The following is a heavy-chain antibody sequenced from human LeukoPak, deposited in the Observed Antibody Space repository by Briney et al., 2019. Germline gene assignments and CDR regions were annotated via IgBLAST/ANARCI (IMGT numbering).Heavy chain of an antibody. CDR3: ARDAVLRNIAVAGYFDN. Sequence: GGSLRLSCASSGFPFDDYGMSWVGQAPGKGLEWVSGISWNGGSTGYADSVKGRFTISRDNAKNSLYLQMNSLRAEDTALFYCARDAVLRNIAVAGYFDNWGQGTLVTVSS. J-gene: IGHJ4*02. CDR1: GFPFDDYG. CDR2: ISWNGGST. D-gene: IGHD6-13*01. V-gene: IGHV3-20*04.